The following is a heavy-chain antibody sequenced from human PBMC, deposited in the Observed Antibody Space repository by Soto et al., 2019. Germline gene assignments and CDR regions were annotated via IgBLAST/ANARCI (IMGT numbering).Heavy chain of an antibody. J-gene: IGHJ4*02. Sequence: LSLTCAVYGGSFSGYYWSWIRQPPGKGLEWIGEINHSGSTNYNPSLKSRVTISVDTSKNQFSLKLSSVTAADTAVYYCARGTSIYCSSTSCYKLDYWGQGTLVTVSS. D-gene: IGHD2-2*02. CDR3: ARGTSIYCSSTSCYKLDY. V-gene: IGHV4-34*01. CDR1: GGSFSGYY. CDR2: INHSGST.